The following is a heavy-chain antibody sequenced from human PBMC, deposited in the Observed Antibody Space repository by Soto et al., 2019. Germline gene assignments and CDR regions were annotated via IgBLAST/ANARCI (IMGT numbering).Heavy chain of an antibody. V-gene: IGHV1-69*06. D-gene: IGHD3-3*01. CDR2: IIPIFGTA. CDR3: ARAVKRITTFGVAASGMDV. CDR1: GGTFSSYA. J-gene: IGHJ6*02. Sequence: SVKVSCKASGGTFSSYAISWVRQAPGQGLEWMGGIIPIFGTANYAQKFQGRVTITADKSTSTAYMELSSLRSEDTAVYYCARAVKRITTFGVAASGMDVWGQGTTVTVSS.